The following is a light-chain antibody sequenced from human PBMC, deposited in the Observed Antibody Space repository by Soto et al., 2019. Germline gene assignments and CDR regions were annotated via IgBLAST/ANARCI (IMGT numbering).Light chain of an antibody. J-gene: IGKJ1*01. V-gene: IGKV3-11*01. CDR3: QQRGTWPT. Sequence: EIVLTPSPVTLSLSPGERATLSCRASQSVSGYVAWYQQKPGQAPRLLIYDASSRANGIPARFTGSGSGTDFSLTISSLEPEDFAVYYCQQRGTWPTFGQGTKVDIK. CDR1: QSVSGY. CDR2: DAS.